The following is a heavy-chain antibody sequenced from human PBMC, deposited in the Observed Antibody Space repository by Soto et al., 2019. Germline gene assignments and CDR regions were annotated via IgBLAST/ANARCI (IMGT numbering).Heavy chain of an antibody. D-gene: IGHD6-19*01. V-gene: IGHV1-69*01. CDR2: IIPIFGTA. CDR3: ARANVAVGGGNWFDP. Sequence: QVQLVQSGAEVKKPGSSVKVSCKASGGTFSSYAISWVRQAPGQGLEWMGGIIPIFGTANYAQKFQGRVTITAEESPSTADMELSSLRSEGTAVYYGARANVAVGGGNWFDPWGQGTLVTVSS. CDR1: GGTFSSYA. J-gene: IGHJ5*02.